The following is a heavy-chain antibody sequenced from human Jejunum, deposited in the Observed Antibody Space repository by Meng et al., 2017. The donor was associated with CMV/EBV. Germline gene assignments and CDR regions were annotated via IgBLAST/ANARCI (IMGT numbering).Heavy chain of an antibody. J-gene: IGHJ5*02. CDR3: ARGREYYSDTTGYYSNWFDP. Sequence: DCSWGWIRQSPGKGREWCGYISSRGNPSYNPSLESRSRVTISRDTSKNQLSLKLNSVTAADTAVYYCARGREYYSDTTGYYSNWFDPWGQGTLVTVSS. D-gene: IGHD3-22*01. CDR1: DCS. V-gene: IGHV4-30-4*01. CDR2: ISSRGNP.